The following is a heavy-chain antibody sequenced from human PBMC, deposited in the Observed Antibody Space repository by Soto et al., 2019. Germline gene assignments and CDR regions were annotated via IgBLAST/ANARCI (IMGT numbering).Heavy chain of an antibody. CDR3: AVSLGVTTYYYYGMDV. J-gene: IGHJ6*02. D-gene: IGHD4-4*01. CDR2: IIPIFGTA. CDR1: GGTFSSYA. V-gene: IGHV1-69*13. Sequence: SVKVSCKASGGTFSSYAISWVRQAPGQGLEWMGGIIPIFGTANYAQKFQGRVTITADESTSTAYMELSSLRSEDTAVYYCAVSLGVTTYYYYGMDVWGQGTTVTVSS.